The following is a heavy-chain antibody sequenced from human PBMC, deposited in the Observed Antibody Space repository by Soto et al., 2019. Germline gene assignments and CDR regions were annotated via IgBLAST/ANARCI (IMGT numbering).Heavy chain of an antibody. V-gene: IGHV3-23*01. J-gene: IGHJ4*02. CDR2: ISGSGGTA. CDR3: ARRVTGPTLRYFDD. CDR1: GFTFNSYI. D-gene: IGHD1-7*01. Sequence: PGGSLRLSCAASGFTFNSYIMSWVRQAPGKGLEWVAAISGSGGTADYADSVKGRFTISRDNSKNTLYLQMNSLRAADTALYYCARRVTGPTLRYFDDWGQGTLVTVSS.